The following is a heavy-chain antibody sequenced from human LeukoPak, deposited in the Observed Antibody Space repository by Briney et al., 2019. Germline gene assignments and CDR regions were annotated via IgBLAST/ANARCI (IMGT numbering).Heavy chain of an antibody. CDR2: ISTAGSYV. CDR3: ARDFSDHPYSWPDY. Sequence: PGGSLRLSCVGSGFTFSNYNMNWVRQAPGKGLEWVSSISTAGSYVYYADPLKGRFTISRDNAKDSVYLQMNSLRAEDTAVYYCARDFSDHPYSWPDYWGQGTLVTVSS. V-gene: IGHV3-21*01. D-gene: IGHD4-11*01. CDR1: GFTFSNYN. J-gene: IGHJ4*02.